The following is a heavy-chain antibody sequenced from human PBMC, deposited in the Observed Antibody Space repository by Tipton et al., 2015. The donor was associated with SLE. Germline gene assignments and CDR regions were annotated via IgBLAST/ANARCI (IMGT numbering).Heavy chain of an antibody. CDR1: GGSISSGGYY. D-gene: IGHD2-15*01. Sequence: TLSLTCTVSGGSISSGGYYWTWIRQLPGKGLEWIGYIYYSGNTYYNPSLGSRLTISVDTSKDQFSLRLTSVTAADTGVYYCVKSVVVVSPRDYYYYMDVWGKGTTVTVSS. V-gene: IGHV4-31*03. J-gene: IGHJ6*03. CDR3: VKSVVVVSPRDYYYYMDV. CDR2: IYYSGNT.